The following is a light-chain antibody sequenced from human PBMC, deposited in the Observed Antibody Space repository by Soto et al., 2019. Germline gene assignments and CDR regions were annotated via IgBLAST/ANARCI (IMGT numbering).Light chain of an antibody. V-gene: IGKV3-11*01. Sequence: EIVLTQSPATLSLSPGETATLSCRASRSVSSYLAWYQQKSGQAPRLLIYDASNRATGIPDRFSGSGSGTDFTLTISTLEPEDSAVYYCHQRGSWPRGTFGQGTKVDIK. CDR1: RSVSSY. J-gene: IGKJ1*01. CDR3: HQRGSWPRGT. CDR2: DAS.